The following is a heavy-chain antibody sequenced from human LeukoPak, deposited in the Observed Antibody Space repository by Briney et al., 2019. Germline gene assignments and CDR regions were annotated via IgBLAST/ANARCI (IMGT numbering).Heavy chain of an antibody. CDR3: AHQVGAIDY. J-gene: IGHJ4*02. CDR2: IYWNDDK. CDR1: GYPLSTSEVG. D-gene: IGHD1-26*01. Sequence: SGPTLAHPTQNLTLHCTFSGYPLSTSEVGEGWNRQPPRKALEWLARIYWNDDKRHSPSLKSRLTIPKDTSKTQVGLTMTNMDPVDTATYYCAHQVGAIDYWGQGTLVTVSS. V-gene: IGHV2-5*01.